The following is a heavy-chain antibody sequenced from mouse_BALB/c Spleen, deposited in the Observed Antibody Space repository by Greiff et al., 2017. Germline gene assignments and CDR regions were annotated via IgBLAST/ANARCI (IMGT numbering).Heavy chain of an antibody. J-gene: IGHJ2*01. CDR2: INPSTGYT. V-gene: IGHV1-4*01. CDR1: GYTFTSYW. CDR3: ARGRAPDY. D-gene: IGHD3-3*01. Sequence: VQLQESGAELATPGASVKMSCKASGYTFTSYWMHWVKQRPGQGLEWIGYINPSTGYTEYNQKFKDKATLTADKSSSTAYMQLSSLTSEDSAVYYCARGRAPDYWGQGTTLTVSS.